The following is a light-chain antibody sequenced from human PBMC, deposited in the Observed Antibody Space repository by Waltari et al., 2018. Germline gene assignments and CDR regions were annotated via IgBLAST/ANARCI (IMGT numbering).Light chain of an antibody. CDR1: QSLLYTDGKTY. Sequence: DIVMTQTPVSLSVTPGQSASISCKSSQSLLYTDGKTYFYCYLQKAGQPPQLLIYELSQRFSGVPDRFSGSGSGTDFTLKISRVEAEDVGVYYCMQTKQFPWTLGQGTKVEVK. CDR3: MQTKQFPWT. J-gene: IGKJ1*01. V-gene: IGKV2D-29*01. CDR2: ELS.